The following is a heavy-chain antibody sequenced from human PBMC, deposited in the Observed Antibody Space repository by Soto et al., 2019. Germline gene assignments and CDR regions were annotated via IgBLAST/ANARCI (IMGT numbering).Heavy chain of an antibody. CDR3: VKGATRDFFVSRLQQ. Sequence: EVQVLESGGGLIQPGGSLRLSCTPSGFTLTSFAMSWVRQAPGKGLEWLAKISGSGGNTEVADSVQGRFDIARDTSRNTLHLEMNTVRVGDTATYDCVKGATRDFFVSRLQQWGQGTLVTVS. CDR1: GFTLTSFA. J-gene: IGHJ1*01. D-gene: IGHD3-3*01. CDR2: ISGSGGNT. V-gene: IGHV3-23*01.